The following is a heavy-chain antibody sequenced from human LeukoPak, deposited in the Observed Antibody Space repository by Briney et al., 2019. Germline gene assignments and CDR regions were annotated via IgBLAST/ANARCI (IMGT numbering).Heavy chain of an antibody. CDR1: GGSISSYY. CDR2: IYYSGST. D-gene: IGHD1-14*01. J-gene: IGHJ6*02. CDR3: ARVPEYYYYGMDV. V-gene: IGHV4-59*08. Sequence: NPSGTLSLTCTVSGGSISSYYWSWIRQPPGKGLEWIGYIYYSGSTNYNPSLKSRVTISVDTSKNQFFLKLSSVTAADTAVYYCARVPEYYYYGMDVWGQGTTVTVSS.